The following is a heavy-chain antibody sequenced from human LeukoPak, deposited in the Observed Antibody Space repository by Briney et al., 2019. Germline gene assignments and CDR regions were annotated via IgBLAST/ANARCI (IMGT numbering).Heavy chain of an antibody. Sequence: GGSLRLSCATSGFTFRNDWVTWVRQAQGKGLEWVANINQDGSKKNYVDSVKGRFTISRDNTENSLFLQMNSLRVEDTAIYYCARDTSPSSRGSDFDALAVWGQGTWVTVSS. CDR2: INQDGSKK. D-gene: IGHD2-21*02. CDR3: ARDTSPSSRGSDFDALAV. V-gene: IGHV3-7*01. J-gene: IGHJ3*01. CDR1: GFTFRNDW.